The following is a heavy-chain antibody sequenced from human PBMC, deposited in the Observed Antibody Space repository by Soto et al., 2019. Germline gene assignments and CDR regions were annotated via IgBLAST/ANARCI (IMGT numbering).Heavy chain of an antibody. CDR1: GFTFSSYE. CDR3: ARDSGSFGGVRDAFDI. D-gene: IGHD3-10*01. V-gene: IGHV3-48*03. J-gene: IGHJ3*02. CDR2: ISSSGSTI. Sequence: GGSLRLSCAASGFTFSSYEMNWVRQAPGKGLEWVSYISSSGSTIYYADSVKGRFTISRDNAKNSLYLQMNSLRAEDTAVYYCARDSGSFGGVRDAFDIWGQGTMVTVSS.